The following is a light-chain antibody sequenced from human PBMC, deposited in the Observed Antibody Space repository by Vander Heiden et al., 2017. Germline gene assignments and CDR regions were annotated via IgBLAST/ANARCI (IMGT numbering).Light chain of an antibody. CDR2: WAS. V-gene: IGKV4-1*01. CDR3: QQYYSTPWT. Sequence: DIVMTQSPDSLAASLGERATINCESSQSVLYSPNNKNYLAWYQQKPGQPPKLLLYWASTRESGVPDRFSGSGSGTDFTLTISSLQAEDVAVYYCQQYYSTPWTFGQGTKVEIK. CDR1: QSVLYSPNNKNY. J-gene: IGKJ1*01.